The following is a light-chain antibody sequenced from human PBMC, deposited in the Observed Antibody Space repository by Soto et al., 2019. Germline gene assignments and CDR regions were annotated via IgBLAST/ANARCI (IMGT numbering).Light chain of an antibody. J-gene: IGLJ1*01. V-gene: IGLV2-23*01. Sequence: QSALTQPASVSGAPGQAITISCTATSSDVGNYNLGSWYQQHPGNAPKLMIYEGTKRPSGVSNRFSGSKSGNTASLTISGLQAEAEADYYCCSHAGSSFYVFGTGTKVTVL. CDR2: EGT. CDR3: CSHAGSSFYV. CDR1: SSDVGNYNL.